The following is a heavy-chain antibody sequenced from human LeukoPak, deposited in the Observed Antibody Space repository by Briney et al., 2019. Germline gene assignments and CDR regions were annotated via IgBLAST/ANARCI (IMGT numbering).Heavy chain of an antibody. CDR1: GFTFDDYA. Sequence: GRSLRLSCAASGFTFDDYAMHWVRQAPGKGLEWVSGISWNSGSIGYADSVKGRFTISRDNAKNSLYLQMNSLRAEDTAVYYCARDRPNYGDYGVGSDAFDIWGQGTMVTVSS. CDR3: ARDRPNYGDYGVGSDAFDI. J-gene: IGHJ3*02. D-gene: IGHD4-17*01. CDR2: ISWNSGSI. V-gene: IGHV3-9*01.